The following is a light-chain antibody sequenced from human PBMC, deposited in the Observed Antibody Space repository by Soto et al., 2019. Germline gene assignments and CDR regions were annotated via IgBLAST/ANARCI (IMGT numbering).Light chain of an antibody. V-gene: IGKV3-20*01. CDR3: QHRVMSPLT. J-gene: IGKJ4*01. CDR1: QSVSSSR. CDR2: GAS. Sequence: ENVLKQSPGTLSLFPGERATLSCRASQSVSSSRLAWYQQKPGQAPRLLIYGASNRATGIPERFSGSGSGTDCTLTISRLEPEDFALYYWQHRVMSPLTFGGGTKVVIK.